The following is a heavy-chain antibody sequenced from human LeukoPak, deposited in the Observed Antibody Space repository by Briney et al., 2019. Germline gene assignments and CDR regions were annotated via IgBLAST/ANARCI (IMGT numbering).Heavy chain of an antibody. CDR2: FDPEDGET. CDR1: GYTLTELS. D-gene: IGHD2-2*01. V-gene: IGHV1-24*01. J-gene: IGHJ5*02. CDR3: ATKAVVPAAFDWFDP. Sequence: GASVKVSCKVSGYTLTELSMHWVRQAPGKGLEWMGGFDPEDGETIYAQKFQGRVTMTEDTSTDTAYMELSSLRSEDAAVYYCATKAVVPAAFDWFDPWGQGTLVTVSS.